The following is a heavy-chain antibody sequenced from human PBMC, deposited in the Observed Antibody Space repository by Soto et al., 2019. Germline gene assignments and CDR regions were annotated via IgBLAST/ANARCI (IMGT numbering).Heavy chain of an antibody. V-gene: IGHV1-18*01. CDR2: INGYTGNT. J-gene: IGHJ6*02. CDR3: ARSWVTGKGGMDV. D-gene: IGHD3-16*01. CDR1: GYTFTSYG. Sequence: QVQLVQSGAEVKKPGASVKVSCKTSGYTFTSYGLSWVRQAPGQGLEWMGWINGYTGNTHYAQKFQGRVTMTPDTSNNTAYLALWTLTSDDPAVYYCARSWVTGKGGMDVWGQGTTVTCSS.